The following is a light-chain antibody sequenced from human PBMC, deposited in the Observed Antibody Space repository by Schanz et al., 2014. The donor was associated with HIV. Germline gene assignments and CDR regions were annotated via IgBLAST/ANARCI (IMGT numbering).Light chain of an antibody. Sequence: QAVVTQEPSLTVSPGGTVTLTCGSSTGAVTSGHYAYWFQQKPGQAPRTLIHDTNNRHSWTPARFSGYLLGGKAALTLSGAQPEDEADYYCLLSYSAARQVVFGGGAKLTVL. CDR3: LLSYSAARQVV. CDR2: DTN. V-gene: IGLV7-46*01. CDR1: TGAVTSGHY. J-gene: IGLJ2*01.